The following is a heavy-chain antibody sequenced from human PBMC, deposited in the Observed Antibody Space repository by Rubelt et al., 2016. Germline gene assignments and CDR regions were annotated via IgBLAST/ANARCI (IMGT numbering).Heavy chain of an antibody. CDR3: AGGRMNGVGI. D-gene: IGHD4-17*01. J-gene: IGHJ3*02. CDR2: IYYSGST. V-gene: IGHV4-59*08. Sequence: PGKGLEWIGYIYYSGSTNYNPSLKSRGLTISVDTSKNQFSLKLSSLTAADTAVYYCAGGRMNGVGIWGQGTMVTVSS.